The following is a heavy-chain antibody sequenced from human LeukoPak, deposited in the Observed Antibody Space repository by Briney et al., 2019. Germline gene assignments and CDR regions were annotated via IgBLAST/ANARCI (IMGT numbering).Heavy chain of an antibody. CDR1: GDSISSYY. CDR2: IYYSGST. V-gene: IGHV4-59*01. Sequence: SETLSLTCTVSGDSISSYYWSWIRQPPGKGLEWIGYIYYSGSTNYNPSLKSRVTISVDTSKKQFSLKLSSVTAADTAVYYCARHLFDYYGSGSYADFDYWGQGTLVTVSS. D-gene: IGHD3-10*01. CDR3: ARHLFDYYGSGSYADFDY. J-gene: IGHJ4*02.